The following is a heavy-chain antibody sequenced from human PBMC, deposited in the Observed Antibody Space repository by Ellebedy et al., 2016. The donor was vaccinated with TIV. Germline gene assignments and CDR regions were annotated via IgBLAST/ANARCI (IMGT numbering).Heavy chain of an antibody. D-gene: IGHD1-26*01. CDR1: GGTFSRYA. V-gene: IGHV1-69*13. Sequence: SVKVSCXASGGTFSRYAISWVRQAPGQGLEWMGGIIPIFGTVNYAQRFKGRVTIAADESTTTAHMELSSLRSDDTAVYYCARVDPSLYSGSYHDAFDIWGQGTVVTVSS. CDR3: ARVDPSLYSGSYHDAFDI. CDR2: IIPIFGTV. J-gene: IGHJ3*02.